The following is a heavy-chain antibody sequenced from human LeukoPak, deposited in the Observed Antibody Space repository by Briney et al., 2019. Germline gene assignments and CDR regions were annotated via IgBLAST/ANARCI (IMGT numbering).Heavy chain of an antibody. J-gene: IGHJ4*02. CDR2: MNPNSGNT. CDR3: ARGARTTVVTPYY. D-gene: IGHD4-23*01. CDR1: GYTFTSYD. V-gene: IGHV1-8*01. Sequence: PLASVKVSCKASGYTFTSYDINWVRQATGQGLEWMGWMNPNSGNTGYAQKFQGRVTMTRNTSISTAYMELSSLRSEDTAVYYCARGARTTVVTPYYWGQGTLVTVSS.